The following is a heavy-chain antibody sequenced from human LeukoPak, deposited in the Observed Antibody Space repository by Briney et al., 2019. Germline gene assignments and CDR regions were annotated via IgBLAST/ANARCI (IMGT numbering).Heavy chain of an antibody. CDR3: ARAYYYDSGGSLDY. D-gene: IGHD3-22*01. CDR1: GYTFTSYG. Sequence: ASVKVSCKASGYTFTSYGISWVRQAPGQGLEWMGWISAYNGNTNYAQKLQGRVTMTTDTSTSTAYMELRSLRSDDAAVYYCARAYYYDSGGSLDYWGQGTLVTVSS. CDR2: ISAYNGNT. V-gene: IGHV1-18*01. J-gene: IGHJ4*02.